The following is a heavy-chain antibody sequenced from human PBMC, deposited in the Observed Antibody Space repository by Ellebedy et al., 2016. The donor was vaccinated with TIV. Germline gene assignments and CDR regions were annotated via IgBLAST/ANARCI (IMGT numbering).Heavy chain of an antibody. J-gene: IGHJ6*02. CDR3: AREYADGMDV. CDR2: IYSGGST. V-gene: IGHV3-66*01. CDR1: GFTVSSNY. Sequence: GESLKISCAASGFTVSSNYMSWVRQAPGKGLEWVSVIYSGGSTYYADSVKGRFTISRDNSKNTLYLQMNSLRAEDTAVYYGAREYADGMDVWGQGTTVTVSS.